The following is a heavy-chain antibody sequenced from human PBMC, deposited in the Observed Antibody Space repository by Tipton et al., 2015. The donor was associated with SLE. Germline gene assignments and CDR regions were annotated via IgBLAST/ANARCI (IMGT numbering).Heavy chain of an antibody. CDR2: IYYSGST. V-gene: IGHV4-59*08. J-gene: IGHJ4*02. CDR3: ASRGYCSGGSCPGHFDY. D-gene: IGHD2-15*01. Sequence: TLSLTCTVSGGSISSHYWTWIRQPPGKGLEWIGYIYYSGSTNYNPSLKSRVTISVDTSKNQFSLKLSSVTAADTAVYYCASRGYCSGGSCPGHFDYWGQGTLVTVSS. CDR1: GGSISSHY.